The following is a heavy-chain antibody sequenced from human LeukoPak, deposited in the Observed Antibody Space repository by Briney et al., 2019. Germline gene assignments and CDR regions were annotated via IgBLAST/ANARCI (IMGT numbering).Heavy chain of an antibody. CDR1: GFTFTNYA. Sequence: TGGSLRLSCAASGFTFTNYAMTWVRQAPGKGLEWVSAITGTGGSTDYADSVRGRFTISRDNSKHTLYLQMNSLRAEDTAIYYCASRAGYSYGSWGQGTLVTVSS. D-gene: IGHD2-15*01. CDR3: ASRAGYSYGS. J-gene: IGHJ5*02. V-gene: IGHV3-23*01. CDR2: ITGTGGST.